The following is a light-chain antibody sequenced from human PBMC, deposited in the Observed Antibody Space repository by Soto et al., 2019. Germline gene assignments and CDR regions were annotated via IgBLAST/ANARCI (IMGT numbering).Light chain of an antibody. CDR3: KQYITYST. CDR1: KSISTS. J-gene: IGKJ1*01. Sequence: DIQMTQAPLTLSASVGDTVTITCRASKSISTSLAWYQQKPGKAPNLLISGASTLEEGVPSRFRGSGSGTEFTLTITSLQTDDFATYYCKQYITYSTFGQGTKVDIK. V-gene: IGKV1-5*01. CDR2: GAS.